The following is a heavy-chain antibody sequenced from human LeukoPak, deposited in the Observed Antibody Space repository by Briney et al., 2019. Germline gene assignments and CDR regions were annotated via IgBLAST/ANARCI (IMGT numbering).Heavy chain of an antibody. CDR1: GGTFSSYA. CDR2: IIPIFGTA. J-gene: IGHJ5*02. CDR3: ASVELGYYDSSGYSAFDP. D-gene: IGHD3-22*01. Sequence: SVKVSCKASGGTFSSYAISWVRQAPGQGLEWMGGIIPIFGTANYAQKFQGRVTITADESTSTAYMELSSLRSEDTAVYYCASVELGYYDSSGYSAFDPWGQGTLVTVSS. V-gene: IGHV1-69*13.